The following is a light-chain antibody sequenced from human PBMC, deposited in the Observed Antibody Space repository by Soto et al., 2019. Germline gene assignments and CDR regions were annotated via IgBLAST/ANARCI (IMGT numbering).Light chain of an antibody. Sequence: DIQLTQSPSFLSASVGDRVTITCRASQDIISYLAWYQQKPGKAPKLLIYAASTLQSGVPSRFSGSGSGTEFPLTISSLQPEDFATYYCQKLNTYPHSFGPGTKVDI. CDR3: QKLNTYPHS. J-gene: IGKJ3*01. V-gene: IGKV1-9*01. CDR2: AAS. CDR1: QDIISY.